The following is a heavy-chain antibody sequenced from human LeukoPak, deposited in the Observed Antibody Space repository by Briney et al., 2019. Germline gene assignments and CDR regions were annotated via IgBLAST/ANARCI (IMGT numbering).Heavy chain of an antibody. CDR3: AKRMRGSGSYLGEDYFDY. CDR2: ISYDGSNK. V-gene: IGHV3-30*18. J-gene: IGHJ4*02. D-gene: IGHD1-26*01. Sequence: GGSLRLSCAASGFTFSSYGMHWVRQAPGKGLEWVAVISYDGSNKYYADSVKGRFTISRDNSKNTLYLQMNSLRAEDTAVYYCAKRMRGSGSYLGEDYFDYWGQGTLVTVSS. CDR1: GFTFSSYG.